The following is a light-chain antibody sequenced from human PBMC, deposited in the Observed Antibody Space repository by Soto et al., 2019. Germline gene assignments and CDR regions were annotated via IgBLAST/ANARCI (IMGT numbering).Light chain of an antibody. J-gene: IGLJ1*01. V-gene: IGLV2-14*01. CDR3: SSYISSSTRGYV. CDR2: EVS. Sequence: QSALTQPASVSGSPGQSITISCTGTSSDVGGYNYVSWYQQHPGKAPKVMIYEVSNRPSGVSNRFSGSKSGNTASLTISGFQAEDEADYYCSSYISSSTRGYVFGTGTKPTVL. CDR1: SSDVGGYNY.